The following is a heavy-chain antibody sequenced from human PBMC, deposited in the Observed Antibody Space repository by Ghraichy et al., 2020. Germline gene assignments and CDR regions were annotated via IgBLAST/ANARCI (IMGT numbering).Heavy chain of an antibody. V-gene: IGHV3-7*03. CDR2: IKPDGSEN. J-gene: IGHJ4*02. D-gene: IGHD3-10*01. Sequence: VAGIKPDGSENYHVDSVTGRFTLSRDNARNSLYLQMNSLRAEGTAFYYCTRDRAFKCFYYLGQGTLVTVSS. CDR3: TRDRAFKCFYY.